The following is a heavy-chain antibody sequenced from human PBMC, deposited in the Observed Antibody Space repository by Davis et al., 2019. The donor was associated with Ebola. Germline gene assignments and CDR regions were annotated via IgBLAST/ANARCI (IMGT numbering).Heavy chain of an antibody. D-gene: IGHD4-17*01. Sequence: PGGSLRLSCAASGFTFSSYGMHWVRQAPGKGLEWVAVIWYDGSNKYYADSVKGRFTISRDNSKNTLYLQMNSLRAEDTAVYYCARDIRYGANLYYYYYYGMDVWGQGTTVTVSS. V-gene: IGHV3-33*01. CDR2: IWYDGSNK. CDR3: ARDIRYGANLYYYYYYGMDV. J-gene: IGHJ6*02. CDR1: GFTFSSYG.